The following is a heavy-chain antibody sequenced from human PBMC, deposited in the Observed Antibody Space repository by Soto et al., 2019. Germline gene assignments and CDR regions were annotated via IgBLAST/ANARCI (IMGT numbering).Heavy chain of an antibody. J-gene: IGHJ6*02. CDR3: ASGGGVAYYYYGMDV. CDR2: IYYSGST. Sequence: QVQLQESGPGLVKPSQTLSLTCTVSGGSISSGGYYWSWIRQHPGKGLEWIGYIYYSGSTSYNPSLQSRVTISVDTSKNQFSLKLSSVTAADTAVYYCASGGGVAYYYYGMDVWGQGTTVTVSS. D-gene: IGHD3-10*01. CDR1: GGSISSGGYY. V-gene: IGHV4-31*03.